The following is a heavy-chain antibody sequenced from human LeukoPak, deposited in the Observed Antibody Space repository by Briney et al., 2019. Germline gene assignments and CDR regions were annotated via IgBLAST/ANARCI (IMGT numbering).Heavy chain of an antibody. V-gene: IGHV1-69*05. CDR3: ARVPRAYGSGQYYFDY. CDR1: GGTFSSYA. J-gene: IGHJ4*02. Sequence: SVKVSCKASGGTFSSYAISWVRQAPGQGLEWMGGIIPIFGTANYAQKFQGRVTITTDESTSTAYMELSSLRSEDTAAYYCARVPRAYGSGQYYFDYWGQGTLVTVSS. D-gene: IGHD3-10*01. CDR2: IIPIFGTA.